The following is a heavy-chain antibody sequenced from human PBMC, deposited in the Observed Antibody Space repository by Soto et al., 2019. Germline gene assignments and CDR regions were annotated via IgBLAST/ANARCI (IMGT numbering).Heavy chain of an antibody. J-gene: IGHJ4*02. V-gene: IGHV3-21*01. CDR2: ISSDSSYI. CDR3: TRKLTGTNPLDY. D-gene: IGHD1-7*01. CDR1: GFTFSTYS. Sequence: EVQLVESGGGLIKPGESLRLSCAASGFTFSTYSLNWVRQAPGKGLEWVSSISSDSSYIYYADSVKGRFTISRDNAKDSLYLQMNSLRAEDTAVYYCTRKLTGTNPLDYWGQGTLVTVSS.